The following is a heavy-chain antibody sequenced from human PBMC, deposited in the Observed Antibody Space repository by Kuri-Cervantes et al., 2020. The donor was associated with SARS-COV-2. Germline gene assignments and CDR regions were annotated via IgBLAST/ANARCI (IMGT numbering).Heavy chain of an antibody. Sequence: GESLKISWAASGFTFSSYAMHWVRQAPGKGLEWVAVISYDGSNKYYADSVKGRFTISRDNSKNTLYLQMNSLRAEDTAVYYCAKDHTVAGPWGAFDIWGQGAMVTVSS. CDR1: GFTFSSYA. V-gene: IGHV3-30-3*01. D-gene: IGHD6-19*01. J-gene: IGHJ3*02. CDR2: ISYDGSNK. CDR3: AKDHTVAGPWGAFDI.